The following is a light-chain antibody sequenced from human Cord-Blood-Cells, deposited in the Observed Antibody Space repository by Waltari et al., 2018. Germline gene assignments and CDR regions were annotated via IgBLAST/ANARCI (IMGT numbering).Light chain of an antibody. CDR3: QQSYSTPQT. CDR1: QSISSY. J-gene: IGKJ1*01. CDR2: AAS. V-gene: IGKV1-39*01. Sequence: DIQMTQSPSSLSASVGDRVTITCRASQSISSYLNWYQQKPGKAPKLLIYAASSLQSGVPSRFSGSGSGTDFTLTISSLQPEDFATYYCQQSYSTPQTFGQGTTVEI.